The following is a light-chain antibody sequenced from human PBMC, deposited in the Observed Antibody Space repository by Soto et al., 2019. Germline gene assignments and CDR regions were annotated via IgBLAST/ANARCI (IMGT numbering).Light chain of an antibody. CDR1: QSISSW. CDR3: QQYYSWYT. V-gene: IGKV1-5*03. J-gene: IGKJ2*01. Sequence: DIPMTQSPSTLSASVGDRVTITCRASQSISSWLAWYQQKPGKAPKLLIYKASSLQGGVPSRFSGSGSGTEFTLTVSSLQPDDFATYYCQQYYSWYTFGQGTKLEIK. CDR2: KAS.